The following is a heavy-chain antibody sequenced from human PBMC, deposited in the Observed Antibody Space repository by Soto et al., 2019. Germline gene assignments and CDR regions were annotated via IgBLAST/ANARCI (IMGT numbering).Heavy chain of an antibody. CDR3: AHFTNYYDSSGYYLYYFEY. V-gene: IGHV2-5*02. J-gene: IGHJ4*02. D-gene: IGHD3-22*01. CDR1: GFSLSTSGVG. CDR2: IFWDDDK. Sequence: SGPTLVNPTQTLTLTCTFSGFSLSTSGVGVGWIRQPPGKGLEWLALIFWDDDKRYSPSLKSRITVTKDTSKNEVGLTMTSMDPVDTATYYCAHFTNYYDSSGYYLYYFEYWGQGTPVTVSS.